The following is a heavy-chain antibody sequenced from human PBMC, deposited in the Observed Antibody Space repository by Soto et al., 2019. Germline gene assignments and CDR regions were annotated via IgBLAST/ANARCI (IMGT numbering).Heavy chain of an antibody. D-gene: IGHD6-19*01. CDR1: GFTFSSYA. CDR3: ASRSSGWYFDY. CDR2: ISGSGGST. J-gene: IGHJ4*02. Sequence: EVQLLESGGGLVQPGGSLRLSCAASGFTFSSYAMNWVRQDPGKGLEWVSVISGSGGSTYYADSVKGRFTISRDNSKNTLYLQMNSLRAEDTAVYYCASRSSGWYFDYWGQGTLVTVSS. V-gene: IGHV3-23*01.